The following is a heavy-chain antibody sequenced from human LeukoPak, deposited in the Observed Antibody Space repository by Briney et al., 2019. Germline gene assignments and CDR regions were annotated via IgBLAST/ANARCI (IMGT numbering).Heavy chain of an antibody. CDR2: ISYDARNK. CDR1: GFTFSSYG. Sequence: AGGSLRLSCAASGFTFSSYGMHWVRQAPGKGLEWVAVISYDARNKYYGDSVKGRFTISRDNSKNTLDLQMNSLRAEDTAIYYCAKEYCSGGTRCYSTFDYWGQGTLVTVSS. V-gene: IGHV3-30*18. CDR3: AKEYCSGGTRCYSTFDY. D-gene: IGHD2-15*01. J-gene: IGHJ4*02.